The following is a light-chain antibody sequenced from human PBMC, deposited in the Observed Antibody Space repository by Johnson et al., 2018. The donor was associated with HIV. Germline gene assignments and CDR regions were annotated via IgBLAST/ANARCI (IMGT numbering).Light chain of an antibody. Sequence: QSVLTQSPSVSAAPGQKVTISCSGSSSNIGNNYVSWYQQFPGTAPKLLIYDNNKRPSGIPDRFSGSKSGTSATLGITGLQTGDEADYYCGTWDSSLSAHVFGTGTKVTVL. V-gene: IGLV1-51*01. J-gene: IGLJ1*01. CDR3: GTWDSSLSAHV. CDR2: DNN. CDR1: SSNIGNNY.